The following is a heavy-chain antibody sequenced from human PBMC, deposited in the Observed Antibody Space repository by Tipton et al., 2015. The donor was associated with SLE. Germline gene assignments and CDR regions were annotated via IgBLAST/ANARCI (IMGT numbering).Heavy chain of an antibody. J-gene: IGHJ4*02. CDR1: GFSLNSGYY. V-gene: IGHV4-38-2*02. CDR3: ARHDYDDNGYYMHYFDY. D-gene: IGHD3-22*01. CDR2: IYHSGNS. Sequence: TLSLTCTVSGFSLNSGYYWGWIRQPPGKGLEWIGSIYHSGNSYYNPSLKSRLSMSIDTSKNQVFLRLSSVTAADTAVYYCARHDYDDNGYYMHYFDYWGQGTLVTVSS.